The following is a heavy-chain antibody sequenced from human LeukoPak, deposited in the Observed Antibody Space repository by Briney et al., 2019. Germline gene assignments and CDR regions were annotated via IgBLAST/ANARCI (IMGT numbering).Heavy chain of an antibody. V-gene: IGHV3-30*19. CDR2: ISYDGSNK. CDR3: ARDYLDVGFGESYYYYYMDV. D-gene: IGHD3-10*01. Sequence: GGSLRLSCAASGFTFSDYGMHWVRQAPGKGLEWVAVISYDGSNKYYADSVKGRFTISRDNSKNTLYLQMNSLRAEDTAVYYCARDYLDVGFGESYYYYYMDVWGKGTTVTVSS. J-gene: IGHJ6*03. CDR1: GFTFSDYG.